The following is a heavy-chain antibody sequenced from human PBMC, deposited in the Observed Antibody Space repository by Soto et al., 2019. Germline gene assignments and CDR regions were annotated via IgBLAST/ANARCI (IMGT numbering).Heavy chain of an antibody. Sequence: EVQLLESGGGLVQPGGSLRLSCAASGFTFSTYAMTWVRQAPGKGLAWLSSISGSGSTYYADSVKGRFTISRDNSKTTLYLQMNSLRAEDTAVYYCAKVISTSGSSLWGRGTLVTVSS. V-gene: IGHV3-23*01. CDR1: GFTFSTYA. CDR2: ISGSGST. D-gene: IGHD3-10*01. J-gene: IGHJ4*02. CDR3: AKVISTSGSSL.